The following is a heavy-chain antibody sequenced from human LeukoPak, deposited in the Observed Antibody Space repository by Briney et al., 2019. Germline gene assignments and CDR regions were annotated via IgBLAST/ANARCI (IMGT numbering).Heavy chain of an antibody. V-gene: IGHV3-7*03. D-gene: IGHD3-22*01. Sequence: PGGSLRLPWAASGFTSSRHWMTWVRQAPGKGLEWVANIKHDGSEKNYVDSVKGRFTISRDNAKNSLYLQMNSLRAEDTAVYYCATPLDYYDRSDSHQGGDWGQGTLVTVSS. CDR1: GFTSSRHW. CDR2: IKHDGSEK. J-gene: IGHJ4*02. CDR3: ATPLDYYDRSDSHQGGD.